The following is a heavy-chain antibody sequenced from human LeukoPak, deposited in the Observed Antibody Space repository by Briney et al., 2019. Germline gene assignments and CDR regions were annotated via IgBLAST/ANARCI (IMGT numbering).Heavy chain of an antibody. D-gene: IGHD2/OR15-2a*01. V-gene: IGHV4-59*01. CDR2: IFCSGRT. CDR1: GGSISSDH. Sequence: PSETLSLTCTVSGGSISSDHWNWIRQPPGKGLEWIGCIFCSGRTYYNPSLKSRVTISVDMSKSQFPLRLTSVTAADTAVYYCARKNDFDIWGRGTLVTVSS. J-gene: IGHJ3*02. CDR3: ARKNDFDI.